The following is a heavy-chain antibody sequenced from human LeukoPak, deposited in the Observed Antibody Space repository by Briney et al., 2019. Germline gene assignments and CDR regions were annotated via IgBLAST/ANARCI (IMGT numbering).Heavy chain of an antibody. CDR2: FDPEDGET. CDR3: ATAGYYDILTGYRHYFDY. Sequence: ASVKVSCKVSGYTLTELSMHWVRQGPGKGLEWMGGFDPEDGETIYAQKFQGRVTMTEDTSTDTAYMELSSLRSEDTAVYYCATAGYYDILTGYRHYFDYWGQGTLVTVSS. V-gene: IGHV1-24*01. D-gene: IGHD3-9*01. CDR1: GYTLTELS. J-gene: IGHJ4*02.